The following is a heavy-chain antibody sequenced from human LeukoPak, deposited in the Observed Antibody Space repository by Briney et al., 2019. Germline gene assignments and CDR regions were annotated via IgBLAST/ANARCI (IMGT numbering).Heavy chain of an antibody. CDR2: IW. Sequence: GGSLRLYCAASGFTFSRYGMHWVRQAPGKGLEWVAVIWSVKGRFTISRDNSKNTLYLQMNSLRAEDTAVYYCARAPWKKVTTVDYWGQGTLVTVSS. CDR1: GFTFSRYG. CDR3: ARAPWKKVTTVDY. D-gene: IGHD4-17*01. J-gene: IGHJ4*02. V-gene: IGHV3-33*01.